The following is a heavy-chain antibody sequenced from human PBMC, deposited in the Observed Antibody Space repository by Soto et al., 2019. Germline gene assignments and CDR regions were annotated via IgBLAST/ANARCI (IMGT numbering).Heavy chain of an antibody. J-gene: IGHJ6*02. CDR1: GFTFSNAW. Sequence: GGSLRLSCAASGFTFSNAWMNWVRQAPGKRLEWVGRIKSKTDGGTTDYTAPVKGRFTISRDDSKNTLYLQMNSLKTEDTAVYYCTTHVDFWSGYYPEYYYYGMDVWGQGTTVTVSS. D-gene: IGHD3-3*01. CDR2: IKSKTDGGTT. CDR3: TTHVDFWSGYYPEYYYYGMDV. V-gene: IGHV3-15*07.